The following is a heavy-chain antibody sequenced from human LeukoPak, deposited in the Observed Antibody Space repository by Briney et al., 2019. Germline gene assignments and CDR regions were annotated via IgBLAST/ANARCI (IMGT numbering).Heavy chain of an antibody. D-gene: IGHD6-13*01. CDR2: IYYSGST. CDR3: ARELAAAGTKYYYYGMDV. Sequence: SETLSLTCTVSGGSISSYYWSWIRQPPGKGLEWIGYIYYSGSTNYNPSLKSRVTISVDTSKNQFSLKLSSVTAADTAVYYCARELAAAGTKYYYYGMDVWGQGTTVTVSS. CDR1: GGSISSYY. V-gene: IGHV4-59*01. J-gene: IGHJ6*02.